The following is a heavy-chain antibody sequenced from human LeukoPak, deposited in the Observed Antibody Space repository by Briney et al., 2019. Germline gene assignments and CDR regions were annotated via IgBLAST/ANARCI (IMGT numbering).Heavy chain of an antibody. J-gene: IGHJ4*02. CDR1: GLTFSTYW. Sequence: GGSLRLSCAASGLTFSTYWIHWVRQAPGKGLVWVSRINGDGSDTSYADSVKGRFTISRDNAKNTLYLQMNVLRAEDTAVYYCARDAFGVDRSPFWGQGTLVTVSS. V-gene: IGHV3-74*01. CDR3: ARDAFGVDRSPF. D-gene: IGHD3-3*01. CDR2: INGDGSDT.